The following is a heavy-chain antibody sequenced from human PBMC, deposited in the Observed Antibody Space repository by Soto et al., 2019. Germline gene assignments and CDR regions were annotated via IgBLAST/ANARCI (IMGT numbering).Heavy chain of an antibody. V-gene: IGHV3-9*01. CDR2: ISWNSGST. D-gene: IGHD3-3*01. J-gene: IGHJ4*02. Sequence: SLRLSCAASGFTFSSYAMHWVRQAPGKGLECVSGISWNSGSTGYADSVKGRFTISRDNAKNSLYLQMNSLRAEDTALYYCAKGSDFWSGYCPYWGQGTLVTVSS. CDR1: GFTFSSYA. CDR3: AKGSDFWSGYCPY.